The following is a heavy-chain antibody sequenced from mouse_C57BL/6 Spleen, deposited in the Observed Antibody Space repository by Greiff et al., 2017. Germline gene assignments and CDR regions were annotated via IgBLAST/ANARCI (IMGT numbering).Heavy chain of an antibody. CDR2: ISDGGSYT. CDR1: GFTFSSYA. V-gene: IGHV5-4*01. D-gene: IGHD1-1*01. Sequence: EVQLQESGGGLVKPGGSLKLSCAASGFTFSSYAMSWVRQTPEKRLEWVATISDGGSYTYYPDNVKGRFTISRDNAKNNLYLQMSHLKSEDTAMYYCARAYYGSSSTNYFDYWGQGTTLTVSS. CDR3: ARAYYGSSSTNYFDY. J-gene: IGHJ2*01.